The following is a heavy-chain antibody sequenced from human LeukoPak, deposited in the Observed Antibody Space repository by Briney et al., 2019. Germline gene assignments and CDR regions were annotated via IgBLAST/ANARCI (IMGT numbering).Heavy chain of an antibody. D-gene: IGHD3-22*01. V-gene: IGHV3-49*03. CDR1: GGSFSGYY. CDR3: SRGGMIVVVITSDDAFDM. Sequence: LSLTCAVYGGSFSGYYWSWIRQPPGKGLEWVGCIRSKAYGGTTEYAASVKGRFTISRDDSKSIAYLQMNSLKTEDTAVYYCSRGGMIVVVITSDDAFDMWGQGTMVTVSS. CDR2: IRSKAYGGTT. J-gene: IGHJ3*02.